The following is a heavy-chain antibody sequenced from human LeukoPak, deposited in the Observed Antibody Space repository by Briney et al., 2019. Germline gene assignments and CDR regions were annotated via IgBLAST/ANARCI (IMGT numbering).Heavy chain of an antibody. D-gene: IGHD3-16*01. Sequence: SQSHSLTFTVSGDAVITLTYYWDWVRQPPVNGLTWTGSFYYSGGTYFTPSVKSRAIISVDTSKSHLSRRLISVTAADTAAYYCARHSLKQWGPSGWFDPWGQGTLVTVSS. CDR1: GDAVITLTYY. J-gene: IGHJ5*02. V-gene: IGHV4-39*01. CDR2: FYYSGGT. CDR3: ARHSLKQWGPSGWFDP.